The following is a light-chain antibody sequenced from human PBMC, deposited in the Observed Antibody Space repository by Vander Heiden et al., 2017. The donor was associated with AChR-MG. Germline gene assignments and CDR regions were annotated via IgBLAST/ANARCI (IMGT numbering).Light chain of an antibody. Sequence: DIQMTQSPSSLSASVGDRVTITCRASQSISSYLNWYQHKPGKAPKLLIYAASSLQSGVPSRFSGSGSGTDFTLTISSLQPEDFATYYCPQSYSTLLYTFGQGTKLEIK. V-gene: IGKV1-39*01. J-gene: IGKJ2*01. CDR1: QSISSY. CDR2: AAS. CDR3: PQSYSTLLYT.